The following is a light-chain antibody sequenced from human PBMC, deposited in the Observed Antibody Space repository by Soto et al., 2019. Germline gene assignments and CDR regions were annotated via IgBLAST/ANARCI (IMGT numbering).Light chain of an antibody. CDR1: QSISTW. J-gene: IGKJ2*01. Sequence: DIQMTQSPSTLSASVGDRVTITCRASQSISTWLAWYQQKPGKAPKLLIYDASSLESGVPSRFSGSRSGTEFALTISSLQPDDFAPYYCQQYNTFSYTFRWGTKLEIK. V-gene: IGKV1-5*01. CDR2: DAS. CDR3: QQYNTFSYT.